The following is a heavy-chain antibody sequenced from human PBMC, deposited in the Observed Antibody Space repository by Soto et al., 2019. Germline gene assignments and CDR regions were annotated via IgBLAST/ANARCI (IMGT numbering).Heavy chain of an antibody. CDR1: GYSFTSDW. CDR3: ARYRDGYNFARY. D-gene: IGHD5-12*01. CDR2: IYPGASDT. V-gene: IGHV5-51*01. J-gene: IGHJ4*02. Sequence: RGEGLKISGKGSGYSFTSDWIGWVRHMPGNGLESMGLIYPGASDTRSSPSFPGQVTLPADKSISTASLPWSRLKASDTAMYYCARYRDGYNFARYWGQGTLVTVSS.